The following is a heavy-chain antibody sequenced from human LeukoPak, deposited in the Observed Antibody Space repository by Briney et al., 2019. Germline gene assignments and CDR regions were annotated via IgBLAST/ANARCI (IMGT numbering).Heavy chain of an antibody. V-gene: IGHV3-23*01. Sequence: GGSLRLSCAASGFTFSSYAMSWVRQAPGKGLEWVSAISGSGGSTYYADSVKGRFTISRDNSKNTLYLQMNSLRAEDTAVYYCAKAHAYYYDSSGYYYYYCMDVWGKGTTVTVSS. CDR1: GFTFSSYA. J-gene: IGHJ6*03. CDR3: AKAHAYYYDSSGYYYYYCMDV. CDR2: ISGSGGST. D-gene: IGHD3-22*01.